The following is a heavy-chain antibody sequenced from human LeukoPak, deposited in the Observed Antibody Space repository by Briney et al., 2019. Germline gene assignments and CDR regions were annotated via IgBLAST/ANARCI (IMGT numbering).Heavy chain of an antibody. D-gene: IGHD3-10*01. J-gene: IGHJ4*02. CDR1: GYTLTELS. CDR3: ATVPLPFVRFGELGY. Sequence: EASVKVSCKVSGYTLTELSMHWVRQAPGKGLEWMGGFDPEDGETIYAQKFQGRVTMTEDTSTDTAYMELSSLRSGDTAVYYCATVPLPFVRFGELGYWGQGTLVTVSS. V-gene: IGHV1-24*01. CDR2: FDPEDGET.